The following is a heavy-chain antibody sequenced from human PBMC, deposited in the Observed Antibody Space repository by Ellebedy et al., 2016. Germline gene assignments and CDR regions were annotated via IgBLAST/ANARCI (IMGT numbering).Heavy chain of an antibody. CDR1: GRSISSGGYY. CDR3: ARVSATWFDP. J-gene: IGHJ5*02. CDR2: INHSGTT. Sequence: LRLXXTVSGRSISSGGYYWSWIRQPPGKGLEWIAYINHSGTTLYNSSLKSRVSISVDTSKNQFSLNLVSVTAADTAVYYCARVSATWFDPWGRGTQVTVSS. V-gene: IGHV4-31*03. D-gene: IGHD5/OR15-5a*01.